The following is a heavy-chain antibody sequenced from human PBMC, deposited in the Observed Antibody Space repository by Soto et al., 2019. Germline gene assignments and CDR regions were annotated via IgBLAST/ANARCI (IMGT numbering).Heavy chain of an antibody. CDR1: GGSFSGYY. Sequence: SETLSLTCAVYGGSFSGYYWSWIRQPPGKGLEWIGEINHSGSTNYNPSLKSRVTISVDTSKNQFSLKLSSVTAADTAVYYCARVGCSSTSCRGAYFDYWGQGTLVT. CDR3: ARVGCSSTSCRGAYFDY. J-gene: IGHJ4*02. D-gene: IGHD2-2*01. CDR2: INHSGST. V-gene: IGHV4-34*01.